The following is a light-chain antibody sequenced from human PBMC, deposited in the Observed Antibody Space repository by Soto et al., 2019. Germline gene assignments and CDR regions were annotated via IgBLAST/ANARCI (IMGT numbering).Light chain of an antibody. CDR2: KAS. CDR1: QSISSW. V-gene: IGKV1-5*03. Sequence: DIQMTQSPSTLSASIGDRVTITCRASQSISSWLAWYQQKPGKAPNLLIYKASTLQSRVPSRFSGSGSGTEFTLTISSLQPDDFATYYCQQYDSYSWTFGQGTKV. CDR3: QQYDSYSWT. J-gene: IGKJ1*01.